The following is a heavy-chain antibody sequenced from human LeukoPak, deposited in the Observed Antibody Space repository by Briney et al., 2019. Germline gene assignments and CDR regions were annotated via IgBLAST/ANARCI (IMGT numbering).Heavy chain of an antibody. Sequence: GASVKVSCKASGYTFTGYYMHWVRQAPGRGLEWMGWINPNSGGTNYAQKLQGRVTMTTDTSTSTAYMELRSLRSDDTAVYYCARNRYGSGSLNWFDPWGQGTLVTVSS. CDR2: INPNSGGT. V-gene: IGHV1-2*02. J-gene: IGHJ5*02. CDR1: GYTFTGYY. CDR3: ARNRYGSGSLNWFDP. D-gene: IGHD3-10*01.